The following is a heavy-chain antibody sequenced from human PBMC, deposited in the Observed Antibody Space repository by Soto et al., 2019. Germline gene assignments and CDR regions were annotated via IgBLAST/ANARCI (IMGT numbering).Heavy chain of an antibody. CDR1: GGSISSSSYY. V-gene: IGHV4-39*07. CDR2: IYYSGST. J-gene: IGHJ5*02. CDR3: ARSRSGWKRDA. Sequence: SETLSLTCTVSGGSISSSSYYWGWIRQPPGKGLEWIGSIYYSGSTYYNPSLKSRVTISVDTSKNQFSLKLSSVTAADTAVYYCARSRSGWKRDARGQGTLVTVSS. D-gene: IGHD6-19*01.